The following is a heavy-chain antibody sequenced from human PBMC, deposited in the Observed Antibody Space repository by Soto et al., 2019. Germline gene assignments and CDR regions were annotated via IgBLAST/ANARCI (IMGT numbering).Heavy chain of an antibody. CDR3: ARDPYYDSNGYYGIIESGYYFDY. D-gene: IGHD3-22*01. J-gene: IGHJ4*02. CDR2: ISYDGSNK. V-gene: IGHV3-30-3*01. Sequence: PGGSLRLSCAASGFTLSTYAMNWVRQAPGKGLEWVAVISYDGSNKYYADSVKGRFTISRDNSKSTLYLQMNSLSAEDTAVYYCARDPYYDSNGYYGIIESGYYFDYWGQGTLVTVSS. CDR1: GFTLSTYA.